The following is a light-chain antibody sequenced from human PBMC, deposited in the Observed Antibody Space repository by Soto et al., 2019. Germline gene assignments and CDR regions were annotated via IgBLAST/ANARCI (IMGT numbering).Light chain of an antibody. CDR2: DAS. CDR1: QSISSW. CDR3: QQYNSDSPIT. Sequence: DIQMTQSPSTLSASLGDRFTITCLASQSISSWLAWYQQKPGKAPKLLIYDASSLESGVPSRFSGSGSGTEFTLTISSLQPDDFAPNYCQQYNSDSPITFGQGTRLEIK. V-gene: IGKV1-5*01. J-gene: IGKJ5*01.